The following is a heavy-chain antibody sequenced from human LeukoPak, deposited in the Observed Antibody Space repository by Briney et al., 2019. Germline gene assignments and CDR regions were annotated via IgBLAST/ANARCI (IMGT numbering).Heavy chain of an antibody. CDR3: AHTVRGVFDY. D-gene: IGHD3-10*01. Sequence: PGGSLRLSCAASGFTFSSYAMSWVRQAPGKGLEWVSAISGSGGSTYYADSVKGRFTITRDNSKNTLYLQMNSLRAEDTAVYYCAHTVRGVFDYWGQGTLVTVSS. J-gene: IGHJ4*02. V-gene: IGHV3-23*01. CDR1: GFTFSSYA. CDR2: ISGSGGST.